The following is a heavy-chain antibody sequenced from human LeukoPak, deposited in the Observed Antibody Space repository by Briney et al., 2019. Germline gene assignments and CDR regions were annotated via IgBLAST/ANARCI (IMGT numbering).Heavy chain of an antibody. CDR2: ISSSSSYI. V-gene: IGHV3-21*04. CDR3: AKEGRDYYDSSGYSHFIYYFDY. J-gene: IGHJ4*02. Sequence: PGGSLRLSCAASGFTFSSYSMNWVRQAPGKGLEWVSSISSSSSYIYYADSVEGRFTISRDNSKNTLYLQMNSLRAEDTAIYYCAKEGRDYYDSSGYSHFIYYFDYWGQGTLVTVSS. D-gene: IGHD3-22*01. CDR1: GFTFSSYS.